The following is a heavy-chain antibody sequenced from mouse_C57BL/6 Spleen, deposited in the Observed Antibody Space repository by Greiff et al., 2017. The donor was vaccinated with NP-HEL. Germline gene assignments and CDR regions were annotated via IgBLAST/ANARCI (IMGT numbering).Heavy chain of an antibody. Sequence: QVTLKESGPGLLQSSQTLSLTCSFSGFSLSTSGMGVSWIRHPSGKGLEWLAHIYWDDDKRYNPSLKSRLTISKDTSRNQVFLKITSVDTADTATYYCARREAYYSNYCYFDVWGTGTTVTVSS. V-gene: IGHV8-12*01. CDR3: ARREAYYSNYCYFDV. J-gene: IGHJ1*03. CDR1: GFSLSTSGMG. D-gene: IGHD2-5*01. CDR2: IYWDDDK.